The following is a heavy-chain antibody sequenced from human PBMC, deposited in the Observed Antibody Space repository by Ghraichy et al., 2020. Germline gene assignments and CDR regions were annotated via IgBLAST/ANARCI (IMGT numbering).Heavy chain of an antibody. CDR3: TTDVSVAAAVYYYYYGMDV. CDR2: IKSKTDGGTT. CDR1: GFTFSNAW. D-gene: IGHD6-13*01. V-gene: IGHV3-15*01. J-gene: IGHJ6*02. Sequence: GGSLRLSCAASGFTFSNAWMSWVRQAPGKGLEWVGRIKSKTDGGTTDYAAPVKGRFTISRDDSKNTLYLQMNSLKTEDTAVYYCTTDVSVAAAVYYYYYGMDVWGQGTTVTVSS.